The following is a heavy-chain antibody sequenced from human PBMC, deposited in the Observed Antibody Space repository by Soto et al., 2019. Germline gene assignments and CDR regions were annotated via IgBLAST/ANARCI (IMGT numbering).Heavy chain of an antibody. J-gene: IGHJ3*02. D-gene: IGHD3-10*01. V-gene: IGHV1-69*06. CDR3: AREHSQGRQSSGSGSFYDRSLDAFDI. CDR1: GGSFRSYA. Sequence: QVQLVQSGPEVKKPGSSVKVSCKASGGSFRSYAISWMRQAPGQGLEWLGGITPILDTANYAQKFQGRVTIKADNSANTAYMELGSLRSDDTAVYYWAREHSQGRQSSGSGSFYDRSLDAFDIWGQGTMVTVSS. CDR2: ITPILDTA.